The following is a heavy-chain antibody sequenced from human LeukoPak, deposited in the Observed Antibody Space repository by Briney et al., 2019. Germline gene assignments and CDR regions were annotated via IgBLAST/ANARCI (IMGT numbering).Heavy chain of an antibody. CDR1: GYTFTGYY. CDR3: AREGHYGSGSSYGMDV. Sequence: ASVKVSCKASGYTFTGYYMHWVRQDPGQGLEWMGWINPNSGGTNYAQKFQGRVTMTRDTSISTAYMELSRLRSDDTAVYYCAREGHYGSGSSYGMDVWGQGTTVTVSS. J-gene: IGHJ6*02. V-gene: IGHV1-2*02. D-gene: IGHD3-10*01. CDR2: INPNSGGT.